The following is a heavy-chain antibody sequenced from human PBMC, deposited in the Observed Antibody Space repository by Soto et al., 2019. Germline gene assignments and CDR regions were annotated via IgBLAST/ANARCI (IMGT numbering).Heavy chain of an antibody. CDR3: GRDRGSSYWYYFFDY. CDR2: ISAYNGKT. Sequence: QVQLVQSGAEVKKPGASVKVSCKASGYTFTSYGISWVRQAPGQGLEWMGWISAYNGKTNYAQKLQGRVTMTTDTSTSTAYMELRSLRSDATAVYYCGRDRGSSYWYYFFDYWGQGTLVTVSS. J-gene: IGHJ4*02. D-gene: IGHD2-15*01. CDR1: GYTFTSYG. V-gene: IGHV1-18*01.